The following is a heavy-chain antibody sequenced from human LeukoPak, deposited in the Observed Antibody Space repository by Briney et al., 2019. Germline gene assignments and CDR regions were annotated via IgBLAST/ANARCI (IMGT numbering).Heavy chain of an antibody. CDR3: ARTSYYDSSERYFDY. V-gene: IGHV4-59*01. Sequence: PSETLSLTCTVSGSSISSYYWSWIRQPPGKGLEWIGYIYYSGSTNYNPSLKSRVTISVDTSKNQFSLKLSSVTAADTAVYYCARTSYYDSSERYFDYWGQGTLVTVSS. CDR1: GSSISSYY. CDR2: IYYSGST. J-gene: IGHJ4*02. D-gene: IGHD3-22*01.